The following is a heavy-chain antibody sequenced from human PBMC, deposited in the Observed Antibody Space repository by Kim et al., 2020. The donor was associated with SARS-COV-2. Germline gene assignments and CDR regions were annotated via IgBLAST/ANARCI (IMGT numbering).Heavy chain of an antibody. V-gene: IGHV4-61*02. D-gene: IGHD3-3*01. CDR2: IYTSGST. CDR1: GGSISSGSYY. Sequence: SETLSLTCTVSGGSISSGSYYWSWIRQPAGKGLEWIGRIYTSGSTNYNPSLKSRVTISVDTSKNQFSLKLSSVTAADTAVYYCARDFWSGETYNWFDPWGQGTLVTVSS. CDR3: ARDFWSGETYNWFDP. J-gene: IGHJ5*02.